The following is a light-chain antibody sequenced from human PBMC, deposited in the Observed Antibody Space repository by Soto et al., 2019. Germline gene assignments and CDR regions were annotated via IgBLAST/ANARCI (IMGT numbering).Light chain of an antibody. Sequence: DIQMTQSPSTLSASVGDRVTITCRASQSISSWLAWYQQKPGQAPKLLIYDASSLESGVPSRFSGSGSGTEFTLTISSLKPDDFETYYCQQYTRWTFGQGTKVEIK. J-gene: IGKJ1*01. CDR3: QQYTRWT. V-gene: IGKV1-5*01. CDR1: QSISSW. CDR2: DAS.